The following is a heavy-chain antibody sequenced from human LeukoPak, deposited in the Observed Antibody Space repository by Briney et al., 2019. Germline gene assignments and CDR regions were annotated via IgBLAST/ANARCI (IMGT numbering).Heavy chain of an antibody. CDR3: ARDLARGLDFWSGYSHYYYYGMDV. J-gene: IGHJ6*02. D-gene: IGHD3-3*01. V-gene: IGHV7-4-1*02. Sequence: HWASVKVSCKASGYTFTSYAMNWVRQAPGQGLEWMGWINTNTGNPTYAQGFTGRFVFSLDTSVSTAYLQISSLKAEDTAVYYCARDLARGLDFWSGYSHYYYYGMDVWGQGTTVTVSS. CDR2: INTNTGNP. CDR1: GYTFTSYA.